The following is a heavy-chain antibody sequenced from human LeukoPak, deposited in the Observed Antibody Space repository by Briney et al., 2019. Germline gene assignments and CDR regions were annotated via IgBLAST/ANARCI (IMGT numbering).Heavy chain of an antibody. J-gene: IGHJ4*02. CDR3: ATGVGATEFDY. D-gene: IGHD1-26*01. V-gene: IGHV3-23*01. CDR1: GFTFNSYA. CDR2: ISGSGDST. Sequence: PGGSLRLSCAASGFTFNSYAMSWVRQAPGKGLEWVSVISGSGDSTFYAASVKGRFTVSRDNSENTVYLQMNSLRAEDSAVYYCATGVGATEFDYWGQGTLVTVSS.